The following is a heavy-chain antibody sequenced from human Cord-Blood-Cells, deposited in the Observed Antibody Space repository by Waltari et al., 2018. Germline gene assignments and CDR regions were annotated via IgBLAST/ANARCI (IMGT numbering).Heavy chain of an antibody. D-gene: IGHD2-2*01. J-gene: IGHJ4*02. CDR1: GGSFSGYY. Sequence: QVQLQQWGAGLLKPSETLSLTCAVYGGSFSGYYWSWICQPPGKGLEWIGEINHSGSTNYNPSLKSRVTISVDTSKNQFSLKLSSVTAADTAVYYCARGHGELLSSTSCFDYWGQGTLVTVSS. V-gene: IGHV4-34*01. CDR3: ARGHGELLSSTSCFDY. CDR2: INHSGST.